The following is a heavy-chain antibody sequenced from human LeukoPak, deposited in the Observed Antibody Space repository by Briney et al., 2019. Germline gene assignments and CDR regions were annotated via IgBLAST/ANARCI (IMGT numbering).Heavy chain of an antibody. CDR2: ISSSSSYI. CDR1: GFTFSSYS. D-gene: IGHD6-13*01. CDR3: AREYAAAGPVGY. J-gene: IGHJ4*02. Sequence: PGGSLRLSCAASGFTFSSYSMNWVRQAPGKGLEWVSSISSSSSYIYYADSVKGRFTISRDNAKNSLYLQMNSLRAEDTAVYYCAREYAAAGPVGYWGQGTLVTVSS. V-gene: IGHV3-21*01.